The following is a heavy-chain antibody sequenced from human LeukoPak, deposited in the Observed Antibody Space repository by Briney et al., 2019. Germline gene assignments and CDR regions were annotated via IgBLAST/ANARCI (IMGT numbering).Heavy chain of an antibody. D-gene: IGHD6-25*01. J-gene: IGHJ5*02. CDR3: AADLGQRLNH. V-gene: IGHV1-24*01. CDR1: GDTLTESS. CDR2: FDPEHDRP. Sequence: ASVKVSCKVSGDTLTESSTHWVRQAHGKGLEWMGGFDPEHDRPVYAQRFQGRLTLTEDTSTDTAYMELSSLRSEDTAVYFCAADLGQRLNHWGQGTLVTVSS.